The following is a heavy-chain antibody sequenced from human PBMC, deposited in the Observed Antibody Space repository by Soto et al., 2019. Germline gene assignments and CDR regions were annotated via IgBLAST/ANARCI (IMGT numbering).Heavy chain of an antibody. V-gene: IGHV4-31*01. CDR3: ARVGDYPPHYYYYYGMAV. J-gene: IGHJ6*02. CDR2: IYYSGST. D-gene: IGHD4-17*01. CDR1: GGSISSGGYY. Sequence: QVQLQESGPGLVKPSQTLSLTCTVSGGSISSGGYYWSWIRQHPGKGLEWIGYIYYSGSTYYTPPLRPPVTTSVHTSKNPFSLQLRSVTAADPAVYYCARVGDYPPHYYYYYGMAVWGQGTTVTVSS.